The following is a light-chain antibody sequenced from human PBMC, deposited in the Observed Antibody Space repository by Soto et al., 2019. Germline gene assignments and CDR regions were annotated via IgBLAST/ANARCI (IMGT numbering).Light chain of an antibody. CDR3: QQANSFPLS. J-gene: IGKJ4*01. V-gene: IGKV1-12*01. CDR2: DAS. Sequence: DIQMTQSPSSVSESLGDRVTITCRASQSISTSLAWYQQKPGKAPTLLIYDASSLQSGVPSRFSGSGSGTDFTLNISRLQPEDFAIYYCQQANSFPLSFGGGPRVDIK. CDR1: QSISTS.